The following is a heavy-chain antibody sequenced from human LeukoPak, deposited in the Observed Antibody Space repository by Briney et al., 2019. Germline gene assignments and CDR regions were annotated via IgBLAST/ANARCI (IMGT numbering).Heavy chain of an antibody. CDR1: GFTFRSYS. J-gene: IGHJ4*02. V-gene: IGHV3-21*01. CDR3: ARLGYCSGGSCATVDY. D-gene: IGHD2-15*01. CDR2: ISSSSSYI. Sequence: GGSLRLSCAASGFTFRSYSMNWVRQAPGKGLEWVSSISSSSSYIYYADSVKGRFTISRDNAKNSLYLQMNSLRAEDTAVYYCARLGYCSGGSCATVDYWGQGTLVTVSS.